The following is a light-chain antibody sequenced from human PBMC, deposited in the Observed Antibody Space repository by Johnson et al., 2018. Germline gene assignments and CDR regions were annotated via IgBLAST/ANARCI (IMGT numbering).Light chain of an antibody. J-gene: IGLJ1*01. V-gene: IGLV1-51*02. Sequence: QSVLTQPPSVSAAPEQKVTISCSGSSSNIGNNYVSWYQQLPGTARKLLIYENNKRPSGIPDRFSGSKSGTSATLGITGLQPGDEADDYCGAWDSSLSAGNVFGTGTKVTVL. CDR2: ENN. CDR1: SSNIGNNY. CDR3: GAWDSSLSAGNV.